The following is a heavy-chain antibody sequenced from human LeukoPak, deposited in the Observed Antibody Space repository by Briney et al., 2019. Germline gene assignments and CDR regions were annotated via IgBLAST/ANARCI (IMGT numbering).Heavy chain of an antibody. J-gene: IGHJ3*02. D-gene: IGHD6-19*01. CDR1: GFTFSSYS. Sequence: PGGSLRLSCAASGFTFSSYSMNWVRQAPGKGLEWVANIKQDGSEKYYVDSVKGRFTISRDNAKNSLYLQMNSLRAEDTAVYYCARDRAVADPRDDAFDIWGQGTMVTVSS. V-gene: IGHV3-7*01. CDR3: ARDRAVADPRDDAFDI. CDR2: IKQDGSEK.